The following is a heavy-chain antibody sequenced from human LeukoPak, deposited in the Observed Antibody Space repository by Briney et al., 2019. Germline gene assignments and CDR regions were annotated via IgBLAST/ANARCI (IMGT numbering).Heavy chain of an antibody. Sequence: SETLSLTCRVSGGFISNYYWSWIRQPPGKGLEWIGYSDYSGSTNYSPSLKSRVTISVDTSKKQFSLKLRSVTAADTAVYYCARDIGGSYYFHYWGQGTLVTVPS. CDR2: SDYSGST. CDR3: ARDIGGSYYFHY. CDR1: GGFISNYY. D-gene: IGHD1-26*01. J-gene: IGHJ4*02. V-gene: IGHV4-59*01.